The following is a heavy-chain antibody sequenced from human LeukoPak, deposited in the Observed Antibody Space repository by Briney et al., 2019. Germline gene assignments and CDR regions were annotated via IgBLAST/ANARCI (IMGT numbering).Heavy chain of an antibody. Sequence: ASVKVSCKASGYTFTSYDMHWVRQAPGQGLEWMGIIYPSGGSTNCAQKFQGRVTMTRDTSTATVYMELSSLRSEDTAVYYCAREQQQLEGFDYWGQGTLVTVSS. CDR1: GYTFTSYD. V-gene: IGHV1-46*01. CDR3: AREQQQLEGFDY. J-gene: IGHJ4*02. CDR2: IYPSGGST. D-gene: IGHD6-13*01.